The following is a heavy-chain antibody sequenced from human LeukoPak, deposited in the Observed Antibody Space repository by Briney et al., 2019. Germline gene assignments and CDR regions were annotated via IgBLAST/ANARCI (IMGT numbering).Heavy chain of an antibody. J-gene: IGHJ3*02. CDR3: AREKLVVVPAASTTDIVDI. CDR1: GGSISSGGYY. Sequence: SQTLSLTCTVSGGSISSGGYYWSWIRQPPGKGLEWIGYIYHSGSTYYNPSLKSRVTISVDRSKNQFSLKLSSVTAADTAVYYCAREKLVVVPAASTTDIVDIWGQGTMVTVSS. CDR2: IYHSGST. D-gene: IGHD2-2*01. V-gene: IGHV4-30-2*01.